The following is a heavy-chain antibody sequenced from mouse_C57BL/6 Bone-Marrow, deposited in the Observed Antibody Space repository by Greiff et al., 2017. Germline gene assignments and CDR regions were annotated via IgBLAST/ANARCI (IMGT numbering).Heavy chain of an antibody. J-gene: IGHJ2*01. V-gene: IGHV5-16*01. CDR2: INYDGSST. D-gene: IGHD3-3*01. CDR1: GFTFSDYY. CDR3: ARDGGWDYFDY. Sequence: EVMLVESEGGLVQPGSSMKLSCTASGFTFSDYYMAWVRQVPEKGLEWVANINYDGSSTYYLDSLKSRFIISRDHAKNILYLQMSSLKSEDTATYYCARDGGWDYFDYWGQGTTLTVSS.